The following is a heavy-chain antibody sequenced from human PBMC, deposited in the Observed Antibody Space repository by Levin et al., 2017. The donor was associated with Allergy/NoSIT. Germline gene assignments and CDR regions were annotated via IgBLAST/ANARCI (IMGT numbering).Heavy chain of an antibody. V-gene: IGHV3-33*01. D-gene: IGHD3-10*01. Sequence: LSLTCAASGFTFSSYGMHWVRQAPGKGLEWVAVIWYDGSNKYYADSVKGRFTISRDNSKNTLYLQMNSLRAEDTAVYYCARVTYYGSGSYFGYWGQGTLVTVSS. J-gene: IGHJ4*02. CDR1: GFTFSSYG. CDR2: IWYDGSNK. CDR3: ARVTYYGSGSYFGY.